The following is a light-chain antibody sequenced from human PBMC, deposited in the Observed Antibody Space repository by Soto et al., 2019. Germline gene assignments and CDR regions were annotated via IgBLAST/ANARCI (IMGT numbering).Light chain of an antibody. CDR2: GAS. CDR3: QHYGTSWWT. CDR1: QSVSSSS. J-gene: IGKJ1*01. V-gene: IGKV3-20*01. Sequence: EIVLTQSPGTLSLSPGERATLSCRASQSVSSSSLAWYQQRRGQAPRLLIYGASSRATGIPDRFSGSGSGADFTLTISRLDPEDFAVYYCQHYGTSWWTFGQGTKVDIK.